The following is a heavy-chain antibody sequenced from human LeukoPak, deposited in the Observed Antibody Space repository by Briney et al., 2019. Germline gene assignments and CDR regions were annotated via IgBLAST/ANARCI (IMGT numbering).Heavy chain of an antibody. J-gene: IGHJ3*01. CDR3: ARDPNGDYIGAFDF. Sequence: PGGSLRLSCAASGFTFSSYWMHWVRQAPGKGLVWVSRINTDGSSTSYADSVNGRFTVSRDNSKNTLYLQVNSLRAEDSAVYYCARDPNGDYIGAFDFWGQGTMVSVSS. CDR2: INTDGSST. D-gene: IGHD4-17*01. CDR1: GFTFSSYW. V-gene: IGHV3-74*01.